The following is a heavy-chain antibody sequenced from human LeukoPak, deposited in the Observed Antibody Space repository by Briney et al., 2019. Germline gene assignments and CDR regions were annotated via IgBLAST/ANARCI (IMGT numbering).Heavy chain of an antibody. Sequence: SQTLSLTCAVSGGSISSGGDSWSWLRQPPGTGLEWIGYIYHSGSTYYNPSLKSRVTISVDRSKNQFSLKLSSVTAADTAVYYCARVGGYGSGSPHFDYWGQGTLVTVSS. D-gene: IGHD3-10*01. CDR3: ARVGGYGSGSPHFDY. CDR1: GGSISSGGDS. CDR2: IYHSGST. V-gene: IGHV4-30-2*01. J-gene: IGHJ4*02.